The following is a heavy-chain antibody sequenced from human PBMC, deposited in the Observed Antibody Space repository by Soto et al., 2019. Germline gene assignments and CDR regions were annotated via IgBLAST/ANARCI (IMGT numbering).Heavy chain of an antibody. J-gene: IGHJ6*02. D-gene: IGHD3-9*01. V-gene: IGHV3-48*03. CDR2: ISSSGSTI. Sequence: GGSLRLSCAASGFTFSSYEMNWVRQAPGKGLEWVSYISSSGSTIYYADSVKGRFTISRDNAKNSLYLQMNSLRAEDTAVYYCARAPSARYFDWLGPDYYGMDVWGQGTTVTVSS. CDR1: GFTFSSYE. CDR3: ARAPSARYFDWLGPDYYGMDV.